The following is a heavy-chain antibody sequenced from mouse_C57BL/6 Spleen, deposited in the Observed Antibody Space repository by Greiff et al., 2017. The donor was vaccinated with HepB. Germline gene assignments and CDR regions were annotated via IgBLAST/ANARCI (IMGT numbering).Heavy chain of an antibody. V-gene: IGHV5-17*01. Sequence: DVQLQESGGGLVKPGGSLKLSCAASGFTFSDYGMHWVRQAPEKGLEWVAYISSGSSTIYYADTVKGRFTISRDNAKNTLFLQMTSLRSEDTAMYYCAREYRRYYFDYWGQGTTLTVSS. D-gene: IGHD2-14*01. CDR2: ISSGSSTI. CDR1: GFTFSDYG. CDR3: AREYRRYYFDY. J-gene: IGHJ2*01.